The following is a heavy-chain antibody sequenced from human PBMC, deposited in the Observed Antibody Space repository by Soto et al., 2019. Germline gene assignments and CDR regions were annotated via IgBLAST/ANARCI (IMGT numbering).Heavy chain of an antibody. CDR2: ISYDGSNK. CDR3: AKERAPTTGLLDY. V-gene: IGHV3-30*18. D-gene: IGHD4-17*01. Sequence: QVQLVESGGGVVQPGRSLRLSCAASGFTFSSYGMHWVRQAPGKGLEWVAVISYDGSNKYYADSVKGRFTIARDNSKNTLYLRMNSLRAEDTAVYYCAKERAPTTGLLDYWGQGTQVTVSS. CDR1: GFTFSSYG. J-gene: IGHJ4*02.